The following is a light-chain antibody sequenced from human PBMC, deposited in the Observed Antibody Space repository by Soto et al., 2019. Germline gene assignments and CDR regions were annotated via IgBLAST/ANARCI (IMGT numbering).Light chain of an antibody. J-gene: IGKJ5*01. CDR3: QQYYSYPIT. V-gene: IGKV3-20*01. CDR1: QSVSSSY. CDR2: GAS. Sequence: EIVMTQSPATLSLSPGERATLSCRASQSVSSSYLAWYQQKPGQAPRLLIYGASSRATGIPDRFSGSGSGTDFTLTISCLQSEDFATYYCQQYYSYPITFGQGTRLEIK.